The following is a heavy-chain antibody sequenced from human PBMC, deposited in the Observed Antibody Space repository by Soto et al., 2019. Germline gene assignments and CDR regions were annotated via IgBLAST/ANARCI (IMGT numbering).Heavy chain of an antibody. J-gene: IGHJ6*01. V-gene: IGHV4-39*01. CDR2: IYSSENT. Sequence: WTVAGGSGRNSSYSWGWIRQSPGKGLEWIGTIYSSENTYYNPSLMSRVTISVDTSKNEFSLKLSSVTAADTAVYYCARLNGYGISTICHCYYGTEFWVQGTTVIGTS. D-gene: IGHD2-2*03. CDR1: GGSGRNSSYS. CDR3: ARLNGYGISTICHCYYGTEF.